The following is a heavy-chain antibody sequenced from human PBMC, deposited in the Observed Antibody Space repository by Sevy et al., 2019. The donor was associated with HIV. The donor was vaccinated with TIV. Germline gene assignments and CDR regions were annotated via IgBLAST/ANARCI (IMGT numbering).Heavy chain of an antibody. D-gene: IGHD3-22*01. V-gene: IGHV3-23*01. Sequence: GGSLRLSCSASGFTFRSYAMNWVRQAPGKGLEWVAAITGNGGSTYYADSVKGRFNISSDNSKSTMYLQMNSLRAEDTALYYCAKDLAYESSGYHDYWGQGTLVTVSS. CDR2: ITGNGGST. CDR3: AKDLAYESSGYHDY. CDR1: GFTFRSYA. J-gene: IGHJ4*02.